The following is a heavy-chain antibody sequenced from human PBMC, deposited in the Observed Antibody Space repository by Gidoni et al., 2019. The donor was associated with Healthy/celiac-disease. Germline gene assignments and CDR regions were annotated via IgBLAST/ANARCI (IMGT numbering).Heavy chain of an antibody. J-gene: IGHJ6*02. V-gene: IGHV3-21*01. CDR1: GFTFSSYS. CDR3: ARLIPSEDGMDV. D-gene: IGHD3-16*01. Sequence: EVQLVESGGGLVKPGGSLRLSCAASGFTFSSYSMNWVRQAPGKGLEWVSSISSSSSYIYYADSVKGRFTISRDNAKNSLYLQMNSLRAEDTAVYYCARLIPSEDGMDVWGQGTTVTVSS. CDR2: ISSSSSYI.